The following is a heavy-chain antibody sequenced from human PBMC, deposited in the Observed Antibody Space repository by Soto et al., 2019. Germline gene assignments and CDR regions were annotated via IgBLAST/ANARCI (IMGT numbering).Heavy chain of an antibody. CDR3: AKATATGGGAFDI. J-gene: IGHJ3*02. V-gene: IGHV3-23*04. CDR1: GFTFSTYS. CDR2: ILVGGST. Sequence: EVQLVESGGGLVKPGGSLRLSCAASGFTFSTYSMNWVRQAPGKGLEWVSTILVGGSTHYPDSVKGRFTISRDNSKNTVFLQMNSLTAGDTAVYYCAKATATGGGAFDICGQGTMVTVSS. D-gene: IGHD2-8*02.